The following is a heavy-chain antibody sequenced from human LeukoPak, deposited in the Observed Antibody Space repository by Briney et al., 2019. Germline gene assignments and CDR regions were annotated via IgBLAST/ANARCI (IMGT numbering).Heavy chain of an antibody. CDR3: ARDSARYSSSSAEYYFDY. J-gene: IGHJ4*02. Sequence: SETLSLTCTVSGGSISSGGYYWSWIRQPPGKGLEWIGYIYHSGSTYYNPSLKSRVTISVDRSKNQFSLKLSSVTAADTAVYYCARDSARYSSSSAEYYFDYWGQGTLVTVSS. CDR1: GGSISSGGYY. V-gene: IGHV4-30-2*01. CDR2: IYHSGST. D-gene: IGHD6-6*01.